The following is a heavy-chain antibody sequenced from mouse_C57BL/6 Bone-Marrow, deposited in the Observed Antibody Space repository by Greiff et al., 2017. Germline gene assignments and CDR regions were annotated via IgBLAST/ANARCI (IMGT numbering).Heavy chain of an antibody. CDR2: IYPGGGYT. D-gene: IGHD1-1*01. J-gene: IGHJ1*03. CDR1: GYTFTNYW. Sequence: QVQLQQSGAELVRPGTSVKMSCKASGYTFTNYWIGWAKQRPGHGLEWIGDIYPGGGYTNYNEKFKGKATLTADKSSSTAYRQFSSLTSEDSAIYYCARGNYYGSSYKYFDVWGTGTTVTVSS. CDR3: ARGNYYGSSYKYFDV. V-gene: IGHV1-63*01.